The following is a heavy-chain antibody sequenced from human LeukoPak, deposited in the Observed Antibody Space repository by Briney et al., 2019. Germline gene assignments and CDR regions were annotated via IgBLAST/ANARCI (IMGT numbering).Heavy chain of an antibody. Sequence: GGSLRLSCAASGFTFTHYGMNWVRQAPGKGLEWVSGLTSSGASTYYADSVKGRFIISRDNSKNTVYLQINSLTAEDTAVYYCGRDSRWAQPDYWGQGTLVTVSS. J-gene: IGHJ4*02. CDR2: LTSSGAST. V-gene: IGHV3-23*01. CDR1: GFTFTHYG. CDR3: GRDSRWAQPDY. D-gene: IGHD5-24*01.